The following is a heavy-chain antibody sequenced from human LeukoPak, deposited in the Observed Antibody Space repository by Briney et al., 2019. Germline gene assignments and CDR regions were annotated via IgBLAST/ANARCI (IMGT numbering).Heavy chain of an antibody. CDR2: ISSNGGST. D-gene: IGHD6-19*01. V-gene: IGHV3-64*01. J-gene: IGHJ4*02. Sequence: SGGSLRLSCAASGFTFSSYEMNWVRQAPGKGLEYVSAISSNGGSTYYANSVKGRFTISRDNSKNTLYLQMGSLRAEDMAVYYCARDLRWLVLDYWGQGTLVTVSS. CDR3: ARDLRWLVLDY. CDR1: GFTFSSYE.